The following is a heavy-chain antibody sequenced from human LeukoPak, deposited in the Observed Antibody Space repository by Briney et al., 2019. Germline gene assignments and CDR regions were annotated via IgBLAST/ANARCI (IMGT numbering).Heavy chain of an antibody. Sequence: PSQTLSLTCTVSGGSISSSGSFWDWIRQPPGKGLEWIGTVHYGGSTYYNPSLKSRVIIAVDTSKNQLSLRLTSVAAADTAVYNCARQMGMTSRYFDLWGRGTLVTVSS. J-gene: IGHJ2*01. CDR3: ARQMGMTSRYFDL. CDR1: GGSISSSGSF. V-gene: IGHV4-39*01. D-gene: IGHD7-27*01. CDR2: VHYGGST.